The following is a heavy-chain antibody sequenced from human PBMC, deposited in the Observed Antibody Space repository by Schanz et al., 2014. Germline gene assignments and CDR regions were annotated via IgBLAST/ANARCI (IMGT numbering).Heavy chain of an antibody. V-gene: IGHV3-23*01. CDR3: SNNWNLDY. Sequence: EVQLLESGGGLAQPGGPLRLSCAASGSTFSSYAMTWVRQAPGMGLEWVSAISGRDGSTYYAVSVRGRFTISRDNSKNTLYLQMNSLRAEDTAVYYCSNNWNLDYWGQGTLVTVSS. CDR1: GSTFSSYA. D-gene: IGHD1-20*01. J-gene: IGHJ4*02. CDR2: ISGRDGST.